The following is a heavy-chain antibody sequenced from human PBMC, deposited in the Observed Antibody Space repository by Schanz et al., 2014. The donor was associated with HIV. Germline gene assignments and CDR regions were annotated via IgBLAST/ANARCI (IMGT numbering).Heavy chain of an antibody. D-gene: IGHD5-12*01. CDR1: GYTFNSYG. CDR2: INPNSGGA. V-gene: IGHV1-2*02. Sequence: QVQLVQSGAEVKKPGASVKVSCKASGYTFNSYGIVWVRQAPGQGLEWMGWINPNSGGADSAQKFQGRVTMTRDTSISTAYLELSRLRSDDTAVYYCAREPNYSGFDSWGHGTLVTVSS. CDR3: AREPNYSGFDS. J-gene: IGHJ5*01.